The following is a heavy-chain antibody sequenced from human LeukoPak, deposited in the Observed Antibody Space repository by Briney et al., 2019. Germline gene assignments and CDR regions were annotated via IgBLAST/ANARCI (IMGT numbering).Heavy chain of an antibody. CDR3: ASQDSSTSRRSSRAFDY. CDR1: GGSISSYY. J-gene: IGHJ4*02. D-gene: IGHD2-2*01. Sequence: SETLSLTCTVSGGSISSYYWSWIRQPPGKGLEWIGYIYTSGSTNYNPSLKSRVTISVDTSKNQFSLKLSSVTAADTAVYYCASQDSSTSRRSSRAFDYWGQGTLVTVSS. CDR2: IYTSGST. V-gene: IGHV4-4*09.